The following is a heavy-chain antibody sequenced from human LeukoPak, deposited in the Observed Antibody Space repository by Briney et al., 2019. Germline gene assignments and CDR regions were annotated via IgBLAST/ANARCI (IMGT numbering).Heavy chain of an antibody. D-gene: IGHD3-3*01. V-gene: IGHV5-51*01. CDR2: IYPGDSDT. J-gene: IGHJ4*02. CDR3: ARQNDFRLDY. Sequence: GESLRFSCKGSGYTFSSYWIGWVRQMPGKGLEWMGIIYPGDSDTRYSPSLQGQVTISVDTSIGTAYLQWSSLKASDTAIYYCARQNDFRLDYWGQGTLVTVSS. CDR1: GYTFSSYW.